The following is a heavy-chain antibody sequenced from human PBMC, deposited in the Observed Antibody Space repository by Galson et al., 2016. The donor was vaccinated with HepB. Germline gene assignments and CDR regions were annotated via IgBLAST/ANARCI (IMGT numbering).Heavy chain of an antibody. J-gene: IGHJ6*03. CDR2: VLSSEGT. CDR1: GGTIRSDYY. CDR3: ATGIVVAGKYYYYYMDV. V-gene: IGHV4-39*01. Sequence: EPLSLTCFVSGGTIRSDYYWGWIRQPPGRGLEWIGSVLSSEGTYYNPSLKSRVTISVDTSKNQFSLRLNSVTAADTGVYYCATGIVVAGKYYYYYMDVWGKGTTVTVSS. D-gene: IGHD6-19*01.